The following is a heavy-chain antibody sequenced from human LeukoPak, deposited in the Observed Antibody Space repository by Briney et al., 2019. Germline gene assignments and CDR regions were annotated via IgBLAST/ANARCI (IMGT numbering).Heavy chain of an antibody. J-gene: IGHJ4*02. D-gene: IGHD3-22*01. CDR3: AKAPYIRGYYFDF. CDR2: ISHDGTIQ. CDR1: GFTFTNYG. Sequence: GGSLRLSCAASGFTFTNYGMHWVRQAPGKGLEWVAIISHDGTIQHYGDSLKGRFTISRDNSKNTMSLQVNNLRPEDTAVFFCAKAPYIRGYYFDFRGQGIPVSVSS. V-gene: IGHV3-30*18.